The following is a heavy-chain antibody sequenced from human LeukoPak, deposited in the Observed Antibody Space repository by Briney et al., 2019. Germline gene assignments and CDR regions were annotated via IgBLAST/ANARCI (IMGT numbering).Heavy chain of an antibody. CDR1: GFNLGSNY. V-gene: IGHV3-66*01. CDR3: ARDSASTWLFDY. J-gene: IGHJ4*02. Sequence: GGSLRLSCAISGFNLGSNYLSWVRQAPGKGLEWVSVIYSGGTTDYADSVKGRFTISRDTSKNTVSLQMNNLRAEDTAVYYCARDSASTWLFDYWGQGTLVTVSS. D-gene: IGHD6-13*01. CDR2: IYSGGTT.